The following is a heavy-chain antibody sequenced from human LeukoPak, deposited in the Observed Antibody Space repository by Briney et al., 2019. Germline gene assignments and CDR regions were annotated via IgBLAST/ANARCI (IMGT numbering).Heavy chain of an antibody. D-gene: IGHD3-10*01. V-gene: IGHV3-30*02. CDR3: AKDARGSAEYFQH. CDR2: IRYDGSNK. J-gene: IGHJ1*01. CDR1: GFTFSSYG. Sequence: GGSLRLSCAASGFTFSSYGMHWVRQAPGKGLEWVAFIRYDGSNKYYADSVKGRFTISRDNSKNTLYLQMNSLRAEDTAVYYCAKDARGSAEYFQHWGQGTLVTVSS.